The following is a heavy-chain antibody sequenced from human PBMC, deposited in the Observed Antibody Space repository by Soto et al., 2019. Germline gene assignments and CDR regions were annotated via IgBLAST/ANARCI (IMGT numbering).Heavy chain of an antibody. V-gene: IGHV3-21*01. CDR3: ARDRGTAAAGTKD. Sequence: GGSLRLSCAASGFTFSTYNMNWVRQAPGKGLEWVSSISGSSSFMEYADSVTGRFTISRDNAKNSLYLQMNSLRAEDTAVYYCARDRGTAAAGTKDWGQGTLVTVSS. J-gene: IGHJ4*02. CDR1: GFTFSTYN. CDR2: ISGSSSFM. D-gene: IGHD6-13*01.